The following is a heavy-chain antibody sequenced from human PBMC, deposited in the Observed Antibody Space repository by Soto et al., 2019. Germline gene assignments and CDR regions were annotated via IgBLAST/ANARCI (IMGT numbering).Heavy chain of an antibody. J-gene: IGHJ4*02. D-gene: IGHD6-19*01. CDR3: VRGSSGLH. Sequence: VPLVESGGGLVHPGGSLRLSCAASGFNVSSQYMTWVRQAPGKGLEWVSVIYSGGNTDYADSVNGRFTISRDNSKNTLSLQMNSLIAEDTALYSCVRGSSGLHWGQGILVTVSS. V-gene: IGHV3-66*01. CDR2: IYSGGNT. CDR1: GFNVSSQY.